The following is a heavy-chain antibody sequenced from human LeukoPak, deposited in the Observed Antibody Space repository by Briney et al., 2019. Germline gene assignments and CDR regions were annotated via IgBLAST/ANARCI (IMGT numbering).Heavy chain of an antibody. CDR1: GGSISSSSYY. Sequence: SETLSLTCTASGGSISSSSYYWGWIRQPPGKGLEWIGSIYYSGSTYYNPSLKSRVTISVDTSKNQFSLKLSSVTAADTAVYYCARGTFYAFDIWGQGTMVTVSS. J-gene: IGHJ3*02. V-gene: IGHV4-39*07. D-gene: IGHD3-16*01. CDR2: IYYSGST. CDR3: ARGTFYAFDI.